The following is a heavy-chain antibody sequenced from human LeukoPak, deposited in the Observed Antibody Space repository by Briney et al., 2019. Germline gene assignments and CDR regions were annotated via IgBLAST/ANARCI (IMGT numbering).Heavy chain of an antibody. Sequence: PGGSLRPSCAASGFTFSSYGMHWVRQAPGKGLEWVAVISYDGSNKYYADSVKGRFTISRDNSKNTLYLQMNSLRAEDTAVYYCAKDRTPYCIADWGQGTLVTVSS. V-gene: IGHV3-30*18. CDR1: GFTFSSYG. J-gene: IGHJ4*02. CDR3: AKDRTPYCIAD. CDR2: ISYDGSNK. D-gene: IGHD2-15*01.